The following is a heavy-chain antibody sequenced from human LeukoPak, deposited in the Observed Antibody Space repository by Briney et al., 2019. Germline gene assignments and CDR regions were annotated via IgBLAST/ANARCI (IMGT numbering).Heavy chain of an antibody. D-gene: IGHD5-24*01. J-gene: IGHJ4*02. V-gene: IGHV1-18*01. CDR2: ISAYNGNT. CDR1: GYTFTSYG. CDR3: ARVALGRGRDGYNSYHFSLENDVYYFDY. Sequence: GASVKVSCKASGYTFTSYGISWVRQAPGQGLEWMGWISAYNGNTNYAQKLQGRVTMTTDTSTSTAYMELSRLRSDDTAVYYCARVALGRGRDGYNSYHFSLENDVYYFDYWGQGTLVTVSS.